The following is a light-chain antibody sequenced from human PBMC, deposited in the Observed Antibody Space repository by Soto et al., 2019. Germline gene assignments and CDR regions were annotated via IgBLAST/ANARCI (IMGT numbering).Light chain of an antibody. CDR3: QKYNSAPFT. Sequence: DIVMTQSPDSLAVSLGERATIKCKSSQSLLHRSNYKNYLTWYQQKPGQPPKLLIYWASARESGVPDRFSGSGSGTDFTLTISSLQAEDVAIYYCQKYNSAPFTFGPGTKVDIK. CDR1: QSLLHRSNYKNY. J-gene: IGKJ3*01. V-gene: IGKV4-1*01. CDR2: WAS.